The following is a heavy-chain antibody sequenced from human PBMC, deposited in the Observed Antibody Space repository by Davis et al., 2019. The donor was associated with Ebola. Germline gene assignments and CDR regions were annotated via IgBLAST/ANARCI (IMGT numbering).Heavy chain of an antibody. CDR3: ARDSYYYGSGSYYTHTDV. CDR2: INHSGST. CDR1: GGSFSDYY. D-gene: IGHD3-10*01. Sequence: SETLSLTCAVHGGSFSDYYWNWIRQAPGKGLEWIGEINHSGSTNYNPSLKSRVVISADTSKKQLSLRLSSVTAADTAVYYCARDSYYYGSGSYYTHTDVWGKGTTVTVSS. J-gene: IGHJ6*03. V-gene: IGHV4-34*01.